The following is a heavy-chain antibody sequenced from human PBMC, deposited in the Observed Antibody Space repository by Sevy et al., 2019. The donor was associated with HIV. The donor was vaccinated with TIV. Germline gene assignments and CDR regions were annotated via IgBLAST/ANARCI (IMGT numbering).Heavy chain of an antibody. CDR3: AKEGYDILTGFEPGNFDS. V-gene: IGHV3-30*18. CDR2: ISYDGTIK. Sequence: GGSLRLSCAASGFTFGSYGMHWVRQAPGKGLEWVAVISYDGTIKSYADSVRGRFSISRDNADSTLYLLMDSLRAEDTAVYYCAKEGYDILTGFEPGNFDSWGKGTLVTVSS. CDR1: GFTFGSYG. J-gene: IGHJ4*02. D-gene: IGHD3-9*01.